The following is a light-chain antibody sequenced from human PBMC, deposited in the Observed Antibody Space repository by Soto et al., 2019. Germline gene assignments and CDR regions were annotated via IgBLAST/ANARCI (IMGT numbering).Light chain of an antibody. V-gene: IGLV1-47*02. J-gene: IGLJ1*01. CDR2: NNN. CDR3: SSWDGSLSGYV. Sequence: QSLLTQPPSASGTPGRGVTIACSGSSSNIGSNYVYWYQQLPGTAPKLLIYNNNQRPSGVPDRFSASKSGTSASLAIRGLRSDDEADYYCSSWDGSLSGYVFGAGTKSPS. CDR1: SSNIGSNY.